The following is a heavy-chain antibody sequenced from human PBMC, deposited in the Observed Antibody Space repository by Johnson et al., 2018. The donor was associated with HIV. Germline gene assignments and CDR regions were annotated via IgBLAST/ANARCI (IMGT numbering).Heavy chain of an antibody. CDR1: GFTFSSYA. J-gene: IGHJ3*02. Sequence: QVQLVESGGGVVQPGRSLRLSCAASGFTFSSYAMHWVRQAPGKGLEWVAVMSYDGSDKYYADSVKGRFTISRENAKNSLYLQMNSLRAGDTAVYYCARGDYGGNLDAFDIWGQGTMVTVSS. CDR2: MSYDGSDK. CDR3: ARGDYGGNLDAFDI. D-gene: IGHD4-23*01. V-gene: IGHV3-30*14.